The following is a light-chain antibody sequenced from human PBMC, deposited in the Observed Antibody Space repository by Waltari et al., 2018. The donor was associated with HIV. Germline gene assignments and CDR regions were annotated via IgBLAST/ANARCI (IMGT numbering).Light chain of an antibody. J-gene: IGKJ1*01. CDR1: QRLIYTDGNTY. Sequence: EAVLTQSPVSLSVALGRPASISCRSSQRLIYTDGNTYLNWFHQRPGQSPRRLIYKISNRESGVPDRFSASGSVTEFTLHISRVEAEDVGIFYCMQSSHWPGTFGQGTKVEIQ. CDR3: MQSSHWPGT. CDR2: KIS. V-gene: IGKV2-30*01.